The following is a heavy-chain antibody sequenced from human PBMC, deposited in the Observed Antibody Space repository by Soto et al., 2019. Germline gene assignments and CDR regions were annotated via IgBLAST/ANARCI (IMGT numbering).Heavy chain of an antibody. V-gene: IGHV1-18*01. CDR1: GYTFTSYG. J-gene: IGHJ3*02. CDR3: ARDLPLGYCSSTSCYGDAFDI. D-gene: IGHD2-2*01. CDR2: ISAYNGNT. Sequence: QVPLVQSGAEVKKPGASVKVSCKASGYTFTSYGISWVRQAPGQGLEWMGWISAYNGNTNYAQKLQGRVTMTTDTSTSTDYMELRSLRSDDTAVYYCARDLPLGYCSSTSCYGDAFDIWGQGTMVTVSS.